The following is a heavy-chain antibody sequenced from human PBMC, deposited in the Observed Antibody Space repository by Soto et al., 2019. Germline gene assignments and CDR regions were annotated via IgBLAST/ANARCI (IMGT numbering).Heavy chain of an antibody. CDR1: GSTFSNYG. Sequence: QVQLVESGGGVVQPGTSLRLSCAASGSTFSNYGMHWVRQAPGKGLEWVAVVWYDGTTKFYPDSVKGRFTISRDNSNNTLYLQMNSQRVEDTAVYYCATVDNYYGSVFWGQGTLVTVSS. J-gene: IGHJ4*02. V-gene: IGHV3-33*08. D-gene: IGHD3-10*01. CDR2: VWYDGTTK. CDR3: ATVDNYYGSVF.